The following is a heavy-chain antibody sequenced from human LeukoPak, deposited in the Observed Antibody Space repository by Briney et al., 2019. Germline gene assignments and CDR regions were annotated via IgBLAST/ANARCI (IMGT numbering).Heavy chain of an antibody. CDR1: QFSVTTNY. CDR3: ARGSDGWFAFDY. V-gene: IGHV3-66*01. CDR2: IYSTGGK. J-gene: IGHJ4*02. Sequence: GGSLRLSCAASQFSVTTNYMSWVRQAPGKGLEWVSIIYSTGGKYYADSVKGRFTISRDNSKHTLNLRMNSLRAEDTAIYYCARGSDGWFAFDYWGQGILVTVSS. D-gene: IGHD6-19*01.